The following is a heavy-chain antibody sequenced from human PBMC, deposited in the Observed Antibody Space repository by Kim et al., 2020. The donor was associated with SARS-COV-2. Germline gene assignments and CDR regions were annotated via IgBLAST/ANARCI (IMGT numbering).Heavy chain of an antibody. Sequence: SETLSLTCAVYGGSFSGYYWSWIRQPPGKGLEWIGEINHSGSTNYNPSLKSRVTISVDTSKNQFSLKLSSVTAADTAVYYCARFSYYYDSSGYDPWGQGT. D-gene: IGHD3-22*01. CDR3: ARFSYYYDSSGYDP. CDR2: INHSGST. CDR1: GGSFSGYY. V-gene: IGHV4-34*01. J-gene: IGHJ5*02.